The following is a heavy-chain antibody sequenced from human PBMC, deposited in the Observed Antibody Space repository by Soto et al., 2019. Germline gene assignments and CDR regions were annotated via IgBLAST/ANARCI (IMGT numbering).Heavy chain of an antibody. CDR3: ARVPYSSSWYGDHDY. CDR1: GFTFSSYS. J-gene: IGHJ4*02. V-gene: IGHV3-21*01. CDR2: ISSSSSYI. Sequence: GGSLRLSCAASGFTFSSYSMNWVRQAPGKGLEWVSSISSSSSYIYYADSVKGRFTISRDNAKNSLYLQMNSLRAEDTAVYYCARVPYSSSWYGDHDYWGQGTLVTVSS. D-gene: IGHD6-13*01.